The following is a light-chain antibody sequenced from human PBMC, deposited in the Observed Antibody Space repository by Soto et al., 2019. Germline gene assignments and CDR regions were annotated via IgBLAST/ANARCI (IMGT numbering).Light chain of an antibody. CDR1: SSDVGGYNY. Sequence: QSALTQPPSASGSPGQSVTISCTGTSSDVGGYNYVSWYQQHPGKAPIVLIYEVSKRPSGVPDRFSGSKSGNTASLTVSGLQAEDEADYYCSSYAGSNNLYVFGTGTKVTVL. CDR2: EVS. J-gene: IGLJ1*01. V-gene: IGLV2-8*01. CDR3: SSYAGSNNLYV.